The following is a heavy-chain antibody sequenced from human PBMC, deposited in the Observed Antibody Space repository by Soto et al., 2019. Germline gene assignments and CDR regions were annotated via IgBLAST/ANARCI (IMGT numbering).Heavy chain of an antibody. V-gene: IGHV1-69*13. Sequence: SLKVSCKASGGTFSSYAISWVRQAPGQGLEWMGGIIPIFGTANYAQKFQGRVTITADESTSTAYMELSSLRSEDTAVYYCARGSLAYYSNAPLHFDYWGQGTLVTVSS. D-gene: IGHD4-4*01. J-gene: IGHJ4*02. CDR1: GGTFSSYA. CDR3: ARGSLAYYSNAPLHFDY. CDR2: IIPIFGTA.